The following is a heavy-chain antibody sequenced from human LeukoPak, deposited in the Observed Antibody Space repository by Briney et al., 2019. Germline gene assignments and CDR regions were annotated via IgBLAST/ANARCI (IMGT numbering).Heavy chain of an antibody. V-gene: IGHV3-7*01. CDR1: GFTFSSYW. J-gene: IGHJ6*02. Sequence: PGGSLRLSCAASGFTFSSYWMSWVRQAPGKGLEWVANIKQDGSEKYYVDSVKGRFTISRDNAKNSLYLQMNSLRAEDTAVYYCARVSTSIAAAGYYYGMDGWGQGTTVTASS. CDR2: IKQDGSEK. D-gene: IGHD6-13*01. CDR3: ARVSTSIAAAGYYYGMDG.